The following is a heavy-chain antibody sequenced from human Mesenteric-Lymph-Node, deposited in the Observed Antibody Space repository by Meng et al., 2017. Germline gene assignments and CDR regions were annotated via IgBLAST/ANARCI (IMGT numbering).Heavy chain of an antibody. J-gene: IGHJ4*02. D-gene: IGHD5-12*01. Sequence: GGSLRLSCAASGFTFSTCSMNWVRQAPGKGLEWVSSISSSSSYIYYADSMKGRFTISRDNAKNSLYLQMNSLRAEDTAVYYCATWGYSGYDAYYFDYWGQGTLVTVSS. CDR3: ATWGYSGYDAYYFDY. CDR2: ISSSSSYI. V-gene: IGHV3-21*01. CDR1: GFTFSTCS.